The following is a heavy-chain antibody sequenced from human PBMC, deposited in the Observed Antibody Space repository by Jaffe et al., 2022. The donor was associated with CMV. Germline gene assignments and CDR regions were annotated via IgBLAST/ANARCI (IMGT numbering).Heavy chain of an antibody. CDR1: GGSFSGYY. CDR2: INHSGST. J-gene: IGHJ5*02. V-gene: IGHV4-34*01. CDR3: ALSTGTAVAGEYNWFDP. Sequence: QVQLQQWGAGLLKPSETLSLTCAVYGGSFSGYYWSWIRQPPGKGLEWIGEINHSGSTNYNPSLKSRVTISVDTSKNQFSLKLSSVTAADTAVYYCALSTGTAVAGEYNWFDPWGQGTLVTVSS. D-gene: IGHD6-19*01.